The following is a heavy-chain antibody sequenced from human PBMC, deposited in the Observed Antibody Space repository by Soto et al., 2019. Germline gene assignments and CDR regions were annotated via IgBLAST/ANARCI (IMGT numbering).Heavy chain of an antibody. CDR3: ARTARLFDY. D-gene: IGHD6-6*01. V-gene: IGHV3-11*01. CDR2: ISPSGSDI. CDR1: GFTFTDYY. J-gene: IGHJ4*02. Sequence: ESGGGLVTPGGSLRLSCAASGFTFTDYYMSWIRQAPGKGLECLSYISPSGSDIAYADSVRGRFTISRDNARNSLYLQMNCLRGDDTAVYYCARTARLFDYWGQGTLVTVSS.